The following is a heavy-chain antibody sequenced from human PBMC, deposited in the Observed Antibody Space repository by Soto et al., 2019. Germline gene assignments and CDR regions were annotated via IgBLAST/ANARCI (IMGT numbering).Heavy chain of an antibody. CDR2: TYYRSKWYN. CDR1: GDSVSSNSAA. J-gene: IGHJ3*02. V-gene: IGHV6-1*01. Sequence: KQSQTLSLTCAISGDSVSSNSAAWNRIRQSPSRGLEWLGRTYYRSKWYNDYAVSVKSRITINPDTSKNQFPLQLNSVTPEDTAVYYCARVLERASQDDAFDIWGQGTMVTVSS. CDR3: ARVLERASQDDAFDI. D-gene: IGHD1-1*01.